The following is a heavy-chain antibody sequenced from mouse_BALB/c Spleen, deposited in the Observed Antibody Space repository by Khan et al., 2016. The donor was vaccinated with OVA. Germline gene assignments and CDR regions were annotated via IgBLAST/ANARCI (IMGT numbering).Heavy chain of an antibody. Sequence: VQLQQSGAELVKPGDSVKLSCAASGFNIKDTYVHWVKQRPEQGLEWMGRIAPANGETKYDPKFQGKATITADTSSNISYLQISSLTSEDTAVYYCVSTSYDPQNFDFWGEGTTVTVSA. D-gene: IGHD2-3*01. V-gene: IGHV14-3*02. CDR1: GFNIKDTY. J-gene: IGHJ1*01. CDR3: VSTSYDPQNFDF. CDR2: IAPANGET.